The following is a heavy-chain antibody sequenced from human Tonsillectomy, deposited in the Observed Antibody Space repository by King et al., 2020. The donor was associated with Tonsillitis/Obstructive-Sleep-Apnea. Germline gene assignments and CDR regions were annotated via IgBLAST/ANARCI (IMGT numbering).Heavy chain of an antibody. Sequence: VQLVESGAEVKKPGASVTVSCKASGYTFTSYGISWVRQAPGQGLEWMGWISAYNGNTNYAQKLQGRVTMTTDTSTSTAYMELRSLRSDDTAVYYCARDSIYNALLLEWLLYRSGPPNWFDRWGQGTLVTVSS. CDR1: GYTFTSYG. D-gene: IGHD3-3*01. CDR3: ARDSIYNALLLEWLLYRSGPPNWFDR. V-gene: IGHV1-18*01. J-gene: IGHJ5*02. CDR2: ISAYNGNT.